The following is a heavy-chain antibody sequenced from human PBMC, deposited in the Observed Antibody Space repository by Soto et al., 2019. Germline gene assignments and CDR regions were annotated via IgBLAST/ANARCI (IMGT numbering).Heavy chain of an antibody. Sequence: PSEILSLTCAVSGGSISSSNWWSWVRQPPGKGLEWIGEIYHSGSTNYNPSLKSRVTISVDKSKNQFSLKLSSVTAADTAVYYCGGWGDCSSTSCYEAFDIWGQGTMVTVS. D-gene: IGHD2-2*01. CDR2: IYHSGST. CDR3: GGWGDCSSTSCYEAFDI. J-gene: IGHJ3*02. CDR1: GGSISSSNW. V-gene: IGHV4-4*02.